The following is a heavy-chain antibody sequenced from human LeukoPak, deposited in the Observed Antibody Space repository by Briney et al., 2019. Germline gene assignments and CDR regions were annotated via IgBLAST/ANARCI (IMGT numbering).Heavy chain of an antibody. J-gene: IGHJ4*02. CDR3: AKDWDYGYLSQYYFDY. D-gene: IGHD5-18*01. Sequence: GGSLRLSCAASGFTFSSHAMSWVRQAPGKGLEWVSAISGSGGSTYYADSVKGRFTISRDNFKNTLYLQMNSLRAEDTAVYYCAKDWDYGYLSQYYFDYWGQGTLVTVSS. V-gene: IGHV3-23*01. CDR2: ISGSGGST. CDR1: GFTFSSHA.